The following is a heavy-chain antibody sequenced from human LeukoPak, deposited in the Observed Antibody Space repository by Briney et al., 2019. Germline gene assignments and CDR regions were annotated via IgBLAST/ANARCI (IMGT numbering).Heavy chain of an antibody. D-gene: IGHD1-26*01. V-gene: IGHV3-23*01. CDR3: AKNSGNSKQGAFDI. CDR2: ISPSGVST. Sequence: GGSLRLSCTASAFTFSRYAMTWVSQAPGKGLESVSVISPSGVSTYSADSVKGRFTISRDNSKNTLYLQMNSLRAEDTALYYCAKNSGNSKQGAFDIWGQGTMVTVSS. J-gene: IGHJ3*02. CDR1: AFTFSRYA.